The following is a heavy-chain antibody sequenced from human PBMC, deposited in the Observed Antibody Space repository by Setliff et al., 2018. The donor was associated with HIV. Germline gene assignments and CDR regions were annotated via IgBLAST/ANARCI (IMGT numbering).Heavy chain of an antibody. CDR2: IYYSGST. CDR3: ASSLNGDSEPWYFDL. D-gene: IGHD4-17*01. Sequence: PSETLSLTCTVSGGSISSSSYYWGWIRQPPGKGLEWIGSIYYSGSTYYNPSLKSRVTISVDTSKNQFSLKLSSVTAADTAVYYCASSLNGDSEPWYFDLWGRGTLVTVSS. J-gene: IGHJ2*01. CDR1: GGSISSSSYY. V-gene: IGHV4-39*01.